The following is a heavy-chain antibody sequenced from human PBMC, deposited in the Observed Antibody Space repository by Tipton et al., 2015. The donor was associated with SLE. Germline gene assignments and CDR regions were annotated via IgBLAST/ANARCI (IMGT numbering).Heavy chain of an antibody. CDR1: GDSISSYY. CDR2: IHHSGST. CDR3: ARETCCVGSCYFDY. D-gene: IGHD2-15*01. V-gene: IGHV4-59*01. J-gene: IGHJ4*02. Sequence: TLSLTCTVSGDSISSYYWSWIRQPPGKGPEWIGYIHHSGSTNYNPSLKSRVTISVDTSKNQFSLKLSSLTAADTAVYYCARETCCVGSCYFDYWGQGTLVTVSS.